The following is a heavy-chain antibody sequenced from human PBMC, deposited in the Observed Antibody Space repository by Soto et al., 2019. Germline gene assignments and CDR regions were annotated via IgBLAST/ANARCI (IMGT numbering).Heavy chain of an antibody. V-gene: IGHV3-74*01. J-gene: IGHJ4*01. D-gene: IGHD2-15*01. CDR2: VSINETTT. CDR3: TRTPKYCSGGNCYVTAFDF. Sequence: GGSLRLSCVASGFTFTNYWMHWVRQAPGKGLVWVSRVSINETTTTYADSVRGRFAISRDNAKNTLYLQMNSLRAEDTAVYYCTRTPKYCSGGNCYVTAFDFWGQGTLVTVSS. CDR1: GFTFTNYW.